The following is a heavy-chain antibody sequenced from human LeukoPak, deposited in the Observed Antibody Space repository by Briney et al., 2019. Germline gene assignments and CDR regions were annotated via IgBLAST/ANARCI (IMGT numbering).Heavy chain of an antibody. J-gene: IGHJ5*02. V-gene: IGHV1-2*02. CDR2: INPNSGGT. Sequence: ASVKVSCKASGYTFTSYYMHWVRQAPGQGLEWMGIINPNSGGTNYAQKFQGRVTMTRDTSISTAYMELSRLRSDDTAVYYCARAQSLLLWFGELRSNWFDPWGQGTLVTVSS. CDR3: ARAQSLLLWFGELRSNWFDP. D-gene: IGHD3-10*01. CDR1: GYTFTSYY.